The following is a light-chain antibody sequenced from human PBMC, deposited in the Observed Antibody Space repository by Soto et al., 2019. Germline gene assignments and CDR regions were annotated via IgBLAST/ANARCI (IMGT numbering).Light chain of an antibody. J-gene: IGLJ1*01. CDR3: SSFVHGTSYV. Sequence: QSALTQAPSASGSPGQSVTISCAGTSNDVGRFNYVSWYQHHPGKAPKLIIYDVTKRPSGVPDRFSSSKSGNTAYLTVSGLQAEDEADYFCSSFVHGTSYVFGTGTKLTVL. V-gene: IGLV2-8*01. CDR1: SNDVGRFNY. CDR2: DVT.